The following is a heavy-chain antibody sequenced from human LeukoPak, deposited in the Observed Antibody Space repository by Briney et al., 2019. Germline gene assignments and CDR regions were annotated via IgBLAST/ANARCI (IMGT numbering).Heavy chain of an antibody. Sequence: SETLSLTCTVSGDSLSSHYWSWIRQAPGKGLEWIGYICGSGSTHYDPSLRSRVTISEDTSKNQFSLKRTSVTAADTAVYYCARNVGWYSHDSWGQGTLVTVSS. CDR2: ICGSGST. V-gene: IGHV4-59*08. D-gene: IGHD6-19*01. CDR3: ARNVGWYSHDS. CDR1: GDSLSSHY. J-gene: IGHJ4*02.